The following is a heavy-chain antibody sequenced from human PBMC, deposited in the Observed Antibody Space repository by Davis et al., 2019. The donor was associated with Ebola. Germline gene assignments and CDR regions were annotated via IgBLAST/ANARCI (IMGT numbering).Heavy chain of an antibody. D-gene: IGHD5/OR15-5a*01. V-gene: IGHV5-10-1*01. J-gene: IGHJ2*01. Sequence: GESLKISCKGSGYTFTSYWISWVRQMPGKGLEWMGRIDPSDSYTNYSPSFQGHVTISADKSISTAYLQWSSLKASDTAMYYCARQVSTYWYFDLWGRGTLVTVSS. CDR3: ARQVSTYWYFDL. CDR2: IDPSDSYT. CDR1: GYTFTSYW.